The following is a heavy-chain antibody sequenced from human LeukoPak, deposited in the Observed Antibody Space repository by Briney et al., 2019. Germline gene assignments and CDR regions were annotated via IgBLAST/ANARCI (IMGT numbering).Heavy chain of an antibody. CDR2: IIPIFGTA. CDR1: GGTFSSYA. V-gene: IGHV1-69*13. D-gene: IGHD3-22*01. J-gene: IGHJ4*02. Sequence: SVKVSCKASGGTFSSYAISWVRQAPGQGLEWMGGIIPIFGTANYAQKLQGRVTITADESTSTAYMELSSLRSEDTAVYYCARVVTRYYDSSGYPYYFDYWGQGTLVTVSS. CDR3: ARVVTRYYDSSGYPYYFDY.